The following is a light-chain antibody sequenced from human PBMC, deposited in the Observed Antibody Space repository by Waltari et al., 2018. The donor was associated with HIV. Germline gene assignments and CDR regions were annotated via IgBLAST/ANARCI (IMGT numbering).Light chain of an antibody. CDR3: QQSSTIPRT. CDR1: ETINNY. CDR2: GAS. J-gene: IGKJ1*01. Sequence: DIQMTQSPSALSASVGDRVTITCRASETINNYLNWFQQKPGKAPKRLIYGASILESGVPSRFSGSGAGTEFTLTISSLQPDDFATYYCQQSSTIPRTFGQGTKVEIK. V-gene: IGKV1-39*01.